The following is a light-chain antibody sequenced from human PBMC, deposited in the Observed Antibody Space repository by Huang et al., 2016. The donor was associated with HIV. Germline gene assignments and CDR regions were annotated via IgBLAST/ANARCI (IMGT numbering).Light chain of an antibody. CDR3: QQYGNSPLT. CDR1: QRVSTDY. V-gene: IGKV3-20*01. J-gene: IGKJ4*01. Sequence: ETVLTQSPGILPLAPGERATLSCRASQRVSTDYLAWYQQKPGQAPRLLNHGATVRATGIPDSFSGSGSGTDFTLNINRLEPEDFALYYCQQYGNSPLTFGGGTEVEIK. CDR2: GAT.